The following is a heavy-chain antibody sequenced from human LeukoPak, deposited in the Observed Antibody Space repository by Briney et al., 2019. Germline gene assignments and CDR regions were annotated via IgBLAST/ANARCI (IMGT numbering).Heavy chain of an antibody. D-gene: IGHD6-13*01. CDR3: ARAIGSSWGKVDY. V-gene: IGHV3-74*01. CDR2: IKTDGRRT. J-gene: IGHJ4*02. CDR1: GFTFSNYW. Sequence: GGSLRLSCTASGFTFSNYWMHWVRQAPGKGLVWVSRIKTDGRRTNYAASVKGRFTISRDNAKNTVYLEINSLRSEDTAVYYCARAIGSSWGKVDYWGQGTLVTVSS.